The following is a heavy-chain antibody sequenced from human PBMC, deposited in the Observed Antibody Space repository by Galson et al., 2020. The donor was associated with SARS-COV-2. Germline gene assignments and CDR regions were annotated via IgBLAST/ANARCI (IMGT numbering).Heavy chain of an antibody. Sequence: ASVKVSCKASGYTFTSYGISWVRQAPGQGLEWMGWISAYYGNTNYAQKLQGRVTMTTDTSTSTAYMELRSLRSDDTAVYYCARGTFYDSSGYYYAFDIWGQGTMVTVSS. V-gene: IGHV1-18*01. CDR1: GYTFTSYG. D-gene: IGHD3-22*01. CDR2: ISAYYGNT. CDR3: ARGTFYDSSGYYYAFDI. J-gene: IGHJ3*02.